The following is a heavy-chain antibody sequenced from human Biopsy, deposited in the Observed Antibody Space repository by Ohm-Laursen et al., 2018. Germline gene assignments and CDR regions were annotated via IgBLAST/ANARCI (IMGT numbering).Heavy chain of an antibody. V-gene: IGHV4-59*04. Sequence: SETLSLTCTVSGGSISSDYWSWIRQTPGKGLEWIGNIYYDGITYCNPSLKSRVAMSVDTSKNQFSLRLTSVTAADTAVYYCARVAGGYAYYYGMDVWGQGTTVIVSS. CDR1: GGSISSDY. CDR2: IYYDGIT. J-gene: IGHJ6*02. CDR3: ARVAGGYAYYYGMDV. D-gene: IGHD5-12*01.